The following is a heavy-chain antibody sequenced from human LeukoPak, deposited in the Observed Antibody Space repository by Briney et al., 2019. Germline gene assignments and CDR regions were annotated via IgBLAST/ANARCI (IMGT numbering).Heavy chain of an antibody. Sequence: ASVKVSCKASGYTFTGYYMHWVRQAPGQGLEWMGWINPNSGGTNYAQKFQGKVTMTRDTSISTAYMELSRLRSDDTAVYHCARLMSWGASSWYFDLWGRGTLVTVSS. CDR1: GYTFTGYY. CDR2: INPNSGGT. V-gene: IGHV1-2*02. J-gene: IGHJ2*01. CDR3: ARLMSWGASSWYFDL. D-gene: IGHD3-16*01.